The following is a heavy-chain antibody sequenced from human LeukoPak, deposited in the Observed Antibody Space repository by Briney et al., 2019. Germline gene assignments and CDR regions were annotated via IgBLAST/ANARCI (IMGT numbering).Heavy chain of an antibody. CDR1: GYSISSDNY. CDR3: ARDRSGYSEYYFDY. V-gene: IGHV4-38-2*02. Sequence: SETLSLTCAVPGYSISSDNYWVWIRQPPGQGLEWTGGIYHSGSTYYNPSLKSRVTMSVDTSKNQFSLRLTSVTAADTAVYYCARDRSGYSEYYFDYWGQGSLVTVSS. D-gene: IGHD5-12*01. J-gene: IGHJ4*02. CDR2: IYHSGST.